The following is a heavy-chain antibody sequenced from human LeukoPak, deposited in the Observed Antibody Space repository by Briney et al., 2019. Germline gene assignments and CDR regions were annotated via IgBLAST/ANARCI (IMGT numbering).Heavy chain of an antibody. CDR1: GYTLTELS. CDR2: FDPEDGET. J-gene: IGHJ4*02. V-gene: IGHV1-24*01. Sequence: ASVKVSCKVSGYTLTELSMHWVRQAPGKGLEWMGGFDPEDGETIYAQKFQGRVTMTEDTSTDTAYMELSSLRSEDTAVYYCATDLVMVRGVSLFDCWGQGTLVTVSS. D-gene: IGHD3-10*01. CDR3: ATDLVMVRGVSLFDC.